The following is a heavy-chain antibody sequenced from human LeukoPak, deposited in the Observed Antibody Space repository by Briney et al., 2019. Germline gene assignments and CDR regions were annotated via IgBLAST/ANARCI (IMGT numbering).Heavy chain of an antibody. CDR1: GFTLSSYA. Sequence: GGSLRLSCAASGFTLSSYAMSWVRQAPGKGLEWVSAISGSGGSTYYADSVTGRFTISRDNSKDTLFLQMHSLRPGDTAVYYCVREDTPATANYWGQGTLVTISS. D-gene: IGHD2-21*02. CDR3: VREDTPATANY. J-gene: IGHJ4*02. V-gene: IGHV3-23*01. CDR2: ISGSGGST.